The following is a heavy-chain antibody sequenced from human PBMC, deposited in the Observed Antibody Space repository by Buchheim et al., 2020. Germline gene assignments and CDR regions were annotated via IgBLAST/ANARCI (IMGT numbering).Heavy chain of an antibody. CDR1: GFTFSSYA. Sequence: QVQLVESGGGVVQPGRSLRLSCAAPGFTFSSYAMHWVRQAPGKGLEWVAVISYDGGNKYYADSVKGRFTISRDNSKNTLYLQMNSLRAEDTAVYYCAREPITIFGVVINAFDIWGQGT. V-gene: IGHV3-30-3*01. J-gene: IGHJ3*02. CDR2: ISYDGGNK. CDR3: AREPITIFGVVINAFDI. D-gene: IGHD3-3*01.